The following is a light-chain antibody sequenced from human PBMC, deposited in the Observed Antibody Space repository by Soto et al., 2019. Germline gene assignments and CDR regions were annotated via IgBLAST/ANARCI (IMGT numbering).Light chain of an antibody. CDR2: DDS. Sequence: SYELTQPPSVSVAPGQTARITCGGNKIGTKSVHWYQQKPGQAPVLVVFDDSDRPSGIPERFSGSISGNTATLTISRVEAGDEADYYCQVWDSSTDQNVVFGGGTKLTVL. CDR1: KIGTKS. CDR3: QVWDSSTDQNVV. J-gene: IGLJ2*01. V-gene: IGLV3-21*02.